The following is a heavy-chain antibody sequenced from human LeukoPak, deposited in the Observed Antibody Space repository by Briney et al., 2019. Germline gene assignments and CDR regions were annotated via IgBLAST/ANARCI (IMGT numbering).Heavy chain of an antibody. CDR1: GGSISSSSYY. Sequence: PSETLSLTCTVSGGSISSSSYYWGWIRQPPGKGLEWIGSIYYSGSTYYNPSLKSRVTISVDTSKNQFSLKLSSVTAADTAVYYCARRVPLYYYATAGLDYWGQGTLVTVSS. CDR2: IYYSGST. CDR3: ARRVPLYYYATAGLDY. D-gene: IGHD3-10*01. J-gene: IGHJ4*02. V-gene: IGHV4-39*01.